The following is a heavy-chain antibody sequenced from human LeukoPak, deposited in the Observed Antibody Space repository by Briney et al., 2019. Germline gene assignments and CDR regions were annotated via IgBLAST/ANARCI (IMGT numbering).Heavy chain of an antibody. CDR2: IGSSSSYI. Sequence: PGGSLRLSCAASGFTFSSCSMNWVRQAPGKGLEWVSAIGSSSSYIYYADSVKGRFTISRDNAKNSLYLQMNSLRAEDTAVYYCARELYYDILTGSYYGMDVWGQGTTVTVSS. D-gene: IGHD3-9*01. CDR3: ARELYYDILTGSYYGMDV. J-gene: IGHJ6*02. CDR1: GFTFSSCS. V-gene: IGHV3-21*01.